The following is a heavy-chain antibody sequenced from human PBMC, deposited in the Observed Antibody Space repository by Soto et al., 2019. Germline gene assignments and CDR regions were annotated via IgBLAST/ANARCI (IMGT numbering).Heavy chain of an antibody. CDR3: AKDSVGYNKPIDY. V-gene: IGHV3-23*01. CDR1: GFTFSSYA. CDR2: ISGSGAST. D-gene: IGHD1-26*01. Sequence: GGSLRLSCAASGFTFSSYAMNWVRQAPGKGLDWVSTISGSGASTYYADSVKGRFTISRDNSKNTLYLQMNSLRAEDTALYYCAKDSVGYNKPIDYWGQGTLVTVSS. J-gene: IGHJ4*02.